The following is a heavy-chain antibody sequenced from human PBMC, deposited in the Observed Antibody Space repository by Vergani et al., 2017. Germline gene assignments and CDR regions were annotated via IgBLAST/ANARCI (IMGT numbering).Heavy chain of an antibody. CDR2: IYYSGST. J-gene: IGHJ4*02. D-gene: IGHD4-23*01. V-gene: IGHV4-59*01. CDR3: ARGFYGGNSCFDY. CDR1: GGSISSYY. Sequence: QVQLQESGPGLVKPSETLSLTCTVSGGSISSYYWSWIRQPPGKGLEWIGYIYYSGSTNYNPSLKSRVTISVDTSKNQFSLKLSPVTAADTAVYYCARGFYGGNSCFDYWGQGTLVTVSS.